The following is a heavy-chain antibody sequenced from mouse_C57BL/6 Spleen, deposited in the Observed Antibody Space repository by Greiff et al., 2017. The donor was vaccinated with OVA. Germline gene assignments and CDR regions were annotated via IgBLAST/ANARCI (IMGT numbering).Heavy chain of an antibody. D-gene: IGHD1-1*01. CDR1: GYSFTGYY. V-gene: IGHV1-42*01. Sequence: EVQLQQSGPELVKPGASVKISCKASGYSFTGYYMNWVKQSPEKSLEWIGEINPSTGGTTYNQKFKAKATLTVDKSSSTAYMQLKSLTSEDSAVYYCARGGTVVATTDYWGQGTTLTVSS. CDR3: ARGGTVVATTDY. J-gene: IGHJ2*01. CDR2: INPSTGGT.